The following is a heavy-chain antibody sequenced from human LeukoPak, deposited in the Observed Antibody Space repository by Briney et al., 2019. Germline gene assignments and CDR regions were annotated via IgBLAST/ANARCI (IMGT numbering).Heavy chain of an antibody. J-gene: IGHJ4*02. Sequence: GGSLRLSCAASGFTVSSNYMSWVRQAPGKGLEWVANIKQDGSEKYYVDSVKGRFTISRDNAKNSLYLQMNSLRAEDTAVYYCARAYYYGSGSYYWASDYWGQGTLVTVSS. CDR2: IKQDGSEK. D-gene: IGHD3-10*01. CDR3: ARAYYYGSGSYYWASDY. V-gene: IGHV3-7*04. CDR1: GFTVSSNY.